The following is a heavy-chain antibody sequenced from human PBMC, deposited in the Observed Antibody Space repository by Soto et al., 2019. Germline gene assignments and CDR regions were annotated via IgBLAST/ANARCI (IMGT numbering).Heavy chain of an antibody. CDR1: GGSISSGDYY. CDR3: ARVAVAGLYYFDY. Sequence: NPSETLSLTCTVSGGSISSGDYYWSWIRQPPGKGLEWIGYIYYSGSTYYNPSLKSRVTISVDTSKNQFSLKLSSVTAADTAVYYCARVAVAGLYYFDYWGQGTLVTVSS. V-gene: IGHV4-30-4*01. J-gene: IGHJ4*02. CDR2: IYYSGST. D-gene: IGHD6-19*01.